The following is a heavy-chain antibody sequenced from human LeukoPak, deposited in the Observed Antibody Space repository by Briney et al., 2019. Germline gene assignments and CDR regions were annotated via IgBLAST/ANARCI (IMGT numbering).Heavy chain of an antibody. J-gene: IGHJ4*02. V-gene: IGHV3-53*01. CDR1: GFTVSSNY. D-gene: IGHD1-26*01. CDR3: ARVPGSLSPFDY. Sequence: PGGSLRLSCAASGFTVSSNYIAWVRQAPGKGLEWVSVIYTSGTTYYADSVKGRFTISRDNAKNTLYLQMNSLRAEDTAVYYCARVPGSLSPFDYWGQGILVTVSS. CDR2: IYTSGTT.